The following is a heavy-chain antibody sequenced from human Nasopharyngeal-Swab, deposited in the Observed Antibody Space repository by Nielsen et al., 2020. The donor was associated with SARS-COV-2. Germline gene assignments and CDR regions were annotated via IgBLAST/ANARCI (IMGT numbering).Heavy chain of an antibody. CDR1: GFTFSTYN. CDR3: ERGGKKKR. Sequence: GGSLRLSCAASGFTFSTYNMHWVRQAPGKGLEWVSSISGRTTYIYYADSMKGRFTISRDNAKNSLYLQMSSLRAEDTAREEGERGGKKKRGGQGKIGTVSS. CDR2: ISGRTTYI. J-gene: IGHJ4*02. D-gene: IGHD3-10*01. V-gene: IGHV3-21*01.